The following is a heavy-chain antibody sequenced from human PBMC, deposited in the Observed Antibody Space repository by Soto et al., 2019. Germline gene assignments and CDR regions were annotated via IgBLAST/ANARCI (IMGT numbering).Heavy chain of an antibody. D-gene: IGHD6-19*01. CDR1: GYTFTSYA. V-gene: IGHV1-3*01. J-gene: IGHJ4*02. CDR2: INAGNGNT. Sequence: ASVKVSCKASGYTFTSYAMHWVRQAPGQRLEWMGWINAGNGNTKYSQKFQGRVTITRDTSASTAYMELSSLRSEDTAVYYCARGRQWLVTVDDWGQGTLVTVSS. CDR3: ARGRQWLVTVDD.